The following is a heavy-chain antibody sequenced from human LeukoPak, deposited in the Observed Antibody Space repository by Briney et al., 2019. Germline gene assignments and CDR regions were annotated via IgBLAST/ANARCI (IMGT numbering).Heavy chain of an antibody. Sequence: GGSLRLSCAASGFTFSSYEMNWVRQAPGDGLEWVSYISSSGSTIYYADSVKGRFTISRDNAKNSLYLQMNSLGAEDTAVYYCARDGDCGGACGNGFDIWGQGTMVTVSS. CDR3: ARDGDCGGACGNGFDI. D-gene: IGHD2-21*02. CDR2: ISSSGSTI. V-gene: IGHV3-48*03. CDR1: GFTFSSYE. J-gene: IGHJ3*02.